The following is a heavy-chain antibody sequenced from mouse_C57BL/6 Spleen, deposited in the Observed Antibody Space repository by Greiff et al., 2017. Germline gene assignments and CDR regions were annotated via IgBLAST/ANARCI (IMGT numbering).Heavy chain of an antibody. D-gene: IGHD2-3*01. J-gene: IGHJ4*01. CDR2: IDPYSGGT. CDR1: GYTFTSYW. V-gene: IGHV1-72*01. CDR3: ARAGYFSLDY. Sequence: QVQLQQPGAELVKPGASVKLSCKASGYTFTSYWMQWVKQRPGRGLEWIGRIDPYSGGTKYNEKFKSKATLTVDKPSSTAYMQLSSLTSEDSAVYYCARAGYFSLDYWGQGTSVTVSS.